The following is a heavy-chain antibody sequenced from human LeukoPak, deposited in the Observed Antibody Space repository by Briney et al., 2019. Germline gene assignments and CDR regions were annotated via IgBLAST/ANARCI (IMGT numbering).Heavy chain of an antibody. J-gene: IGHJ4*02. CDR1: GGSISSYY. V-gene: IGHV4-59*01. CDR2: IYYSGST. Sequence: SETLSLTCTVSGGSISSYYWSWIRQPPGKGLEWIGYIYYSGSTNYNPSLKSRVTISVDTSKNQFSLKLSSVTAADTAVYYCARLTHGDYRGVVDYWGQGTLVTVSS. D-gene: IGHD4-17*01. CDR3: ARLTHGDYRGVVDY.